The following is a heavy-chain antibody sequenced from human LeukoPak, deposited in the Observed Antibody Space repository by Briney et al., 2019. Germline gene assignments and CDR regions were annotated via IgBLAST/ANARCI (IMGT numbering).Heavy chain of an antibody. CDR1: GGSFSGYY. D-gene: IGHD2-2*01. Sequence: PSETLSLTCAVYGGSFSGYYWSWIRQPPGKGLEWIGEINHSGSTNYNPSLKSRVTISVDTSKNQFSLKLSSVTAADTAVYYCARGSEYCSSTSCPPSPYYYGMDVWGQGTTVTVSS. CDR3: ARGSEYCSSTSCPPSPYYYGMDV. CDR2: INHSGST. J-gene: IGHJ6*02. V-gene: IGHV4-34*01.